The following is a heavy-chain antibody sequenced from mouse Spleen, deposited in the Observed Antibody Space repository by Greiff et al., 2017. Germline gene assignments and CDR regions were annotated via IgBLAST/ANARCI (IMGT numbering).Heavy chain of an antibody. CDR3: ARQKITTGPFDY. J-gene: IGHJ2*01. D-gene: IGHD2-4*01. Sequence: EVQLVESGGGLVKPGGSLKLSCAASGFTFSSYAMSWVRQTPEKRLEWVATISSGGSYTYYPDSVKGRFTISRDNAKNTLYLQMSSLRSEDTAMYYCARQKITTGPFDYWGQGTTLTVSS. CDR2: ISSGGSYT. V-gene: IGHV5-9-3*01. CDR1: GFTFSSYA.